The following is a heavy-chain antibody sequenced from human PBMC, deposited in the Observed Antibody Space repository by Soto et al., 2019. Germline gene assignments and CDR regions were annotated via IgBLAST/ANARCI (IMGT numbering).Heavy chain of an antibody. CDR1: GFTVSSNY. V-gene: IGHV3-66*01. J-gene: IGHJ5*02. CDR2: IYSGGST. CDR3: AREGITMVRGVKYNWFDP. Sequence: GGSLRLSCAASGFTVSSNYMSWVRQAPGKGLEWVSVIYSGGSTYYADSVKGRFTISRDNSKNTLYLQMNSLRAEDTAVYYCAREGITMVRGVKYNWFDPWGQGTLVTVSS. D-gene: IGHD3-10*01.